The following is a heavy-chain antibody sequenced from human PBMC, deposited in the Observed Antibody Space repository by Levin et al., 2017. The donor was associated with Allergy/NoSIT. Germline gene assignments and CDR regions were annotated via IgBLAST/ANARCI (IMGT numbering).Heavy chain of an antibody. CDR2: INPNRGDT. Sequence: ASVKVSCKASGYTFTVFYIHWVRQAPGQGLEWMGRINPNRGDTNYAQKFQGRVTMTRDTSISTAHMELRRLRSEDTAIYYCARETITGTTTGDYWGQGTLVTVSS. CDR1: GYTFTVFY. CDR3: ARETITGTTTGDY. J-gene: IGHJ4*02. V-gene: IGHV1-2*06. D-gene: IGHD1-20*01.